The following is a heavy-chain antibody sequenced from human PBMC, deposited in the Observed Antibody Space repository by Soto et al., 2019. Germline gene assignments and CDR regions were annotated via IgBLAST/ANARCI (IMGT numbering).Heavy chain of an antibody. CDR2: ISAYNGNT. CDR3: ARGNLRKGRVSYIYGMDV. Sequence: QVQPVQSGAEVKKPGASVKVSCKASGYTFTSYGISWVRQAPGQGLEWMGWISAYNGNTNYAQKLQGRVTMTTDTSTSTAYMELRSLRSDDTAVYYCARGNLRKGRVSYIYGMDVWGQGTTVTVSS. J-gene: IGHJ6*02. CDR1: GYTFTSYG. V-gene: IGHV1-18*01. D-gene: IGHD3-16*01.